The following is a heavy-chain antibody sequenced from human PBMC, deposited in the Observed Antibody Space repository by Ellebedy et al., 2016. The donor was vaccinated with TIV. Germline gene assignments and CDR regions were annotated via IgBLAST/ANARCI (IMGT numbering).Heavy chain of an antibody. J-gene: IGHJ4*02. Sequence: SETLSLTXAVYGGSFSRYYWSWIRQPPGKGLEWVGEINDGGSTNYSPSLKSRVTISVDTSKNQFSLKLSSVTAADTAVYYCARGVNAAADFDYWGQGTLVTVSS. D-gene: IGHD6-13*01. CDR3: ARGVNAAADFDY. V-gene: IGHV4-34*01. CDR1: GGSFSRYY. CDR2: INDGGST.